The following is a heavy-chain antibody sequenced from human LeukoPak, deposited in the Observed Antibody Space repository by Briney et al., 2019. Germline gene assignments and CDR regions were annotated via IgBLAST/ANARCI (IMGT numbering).Heavy chain of an antibody. V-gene: IGHV4-34*01. D-gene: IGHD3-3*01. CDR1: GGSFSGYY. CDR3: ARGPLRGVVITA. CDR2: INHSGST. J-gene: IGHJ4*02. Sequence: PSETLSLTCAVYGGSFSGYYWSWIRQPPGKGLEWIGEINHSGSTNYNPSLKSRVTISVDTSKNQFSLKLSSVTAADTAVYYRARGPLRGVVITAWGQGTLVTVSS.